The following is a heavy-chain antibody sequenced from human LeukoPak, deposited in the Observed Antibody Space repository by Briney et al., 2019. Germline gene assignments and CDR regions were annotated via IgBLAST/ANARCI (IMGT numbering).Heavy chain of an antibody. CDR2: INPNSGDT. J-gene: IGHJ6*03. CDR1: GYTFTGYY. CDR3: ARGHPWNRVAATLGSRYSMDV. D-gene: IGHD2-15*01. Sequence: ASVKVSCKASGYTFTGYYIHWVRQAPGQGLEWMGLINPNSGDTKYAQRFQGRITVTRDTSIRTSYMELSSLRSDDTAVYYCARGHPWNRVAATLGSRYSMDVWGKGTTVTISS. V-gene: IGHV1-2*02.